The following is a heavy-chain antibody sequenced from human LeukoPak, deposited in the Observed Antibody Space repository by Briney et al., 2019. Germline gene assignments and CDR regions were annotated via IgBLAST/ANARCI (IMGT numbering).Heavy chain of an antibody. Sequence: GGSLRLSCAASGFTFSGSAMHWVRQASGKGLEWVGRIRSRANSYATAYAASVKGRFTISRDDSKNTAYLQMNSLRAEDTAVYYCAKGHDPSNCSGGSCYSGYYYYMDVWGKGTTVTISS. CDR1: GFTFSGSA. D-gene: IGHD2-15*01. CDR2: IRSRANSYAT. CDR3: AKGHDPSNCSGGSCYSGYYYYMDV. V-gene: IGHV3-73*01. J-gene: IGHJ6*03.